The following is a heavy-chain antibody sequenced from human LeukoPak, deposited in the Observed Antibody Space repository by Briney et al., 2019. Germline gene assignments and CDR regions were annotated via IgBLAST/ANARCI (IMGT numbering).Heavy chain of an antibody. CDR1: GFTFSSYS. CDR2: ISSSSSTI. V-gene: IGHV3-48*01. D-gene: IGHD5-12*01. Sequence: PGRSLRLSCAASGFTFSSYSMNWVCQAPGKGLEWVSYISSSSSTIYYADSVKGRFTISRDNAKNSLYLQMNSLRAEDTAVYYCARDPPWSGYDSWGQGTLVTVSS. CDR3: ARDPPWSGYDS. J-gene: IGHJ5*02.